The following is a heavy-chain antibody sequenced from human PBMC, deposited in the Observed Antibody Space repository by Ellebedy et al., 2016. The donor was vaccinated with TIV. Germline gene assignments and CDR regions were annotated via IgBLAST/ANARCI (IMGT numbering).Heavy chain of an antibody. CDR3: ASLPDTAMVWAY. J-gene: IGHJ4*02. Sequence: MPSETLSLTCTVSGGSISSYYWSWIRQPPGKGLEWIGYIYYSGSTNYNPSLKSRVTISVDTSKNQFSLKLSSVTAADTAVYYCASLPDTAMVWAYWGQGTLVTVSS. D-gene: IGHD5-18*01. CDR2: IYYSGST. V-gene: IGHV4-59*12. CDR1: GGSISSYY.